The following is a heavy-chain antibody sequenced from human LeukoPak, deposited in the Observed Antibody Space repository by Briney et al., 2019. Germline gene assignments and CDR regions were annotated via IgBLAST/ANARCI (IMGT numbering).Heavy chain of an antibody. J-gene: IGHJ4*02. CDR1: GFTFSSYE. Sequence: GGSLRLSCAASGFTFSSYEMNWVRQARGKGLAGVSYISSSGSTIYYADSVKRRFTISRDNAKNSLYLQMNSLRAEDTAVYYCARGEGGDCGGDCWGQGTLVTVSS. V-gene: IGHV3-48*03. CDR3: ARGEGGDCGGDC. CDR2: ISSSGSTI. D-gene: IGHD2-21*01.